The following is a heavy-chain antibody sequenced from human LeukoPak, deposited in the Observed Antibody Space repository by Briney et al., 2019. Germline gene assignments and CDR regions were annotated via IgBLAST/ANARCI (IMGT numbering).Heavy chain of an antibody. CDR2: INPSGGST. CDR1: GYSFTSYW. Sequence: GESLKISCKGSGYSFTSYWIGWVRQAPGQGLEWMGVINPSGGSTSYAQKFQGRVTMTRDTSTSTVYMELSSLRSEDTAVYYCARALDSIVGATTENYYFDYWGQGTLVTVSS. V-gene: IGHV1-46*01. J-gene: IGHJ4*02. D-gene: IGHD1-26*01. CDR3: ARALDSIVGATTENYYFDY.